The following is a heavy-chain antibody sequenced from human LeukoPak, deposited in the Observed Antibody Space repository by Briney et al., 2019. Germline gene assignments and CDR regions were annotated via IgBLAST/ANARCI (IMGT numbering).Heavy chain of an antibody. D-gene: IGHD3-22*01. CDR3: AKVAMIVVVITTYFDY. CDR2: ISGSGGST. J-gene: IGHJ4*02. CDR1: GFTFSSYA. Sequence: PGGSLRLSCAASGFTFSSYAMSWVRQAPGKGLEWVSAISGSGGSTYYADSVKGRFTISRDNSKNTLYLQMNSLRAEDTAVYYCAKVAMIVVVITTYFDYWGQGTLVTVSS. V-gene: IGHV3-23*01.